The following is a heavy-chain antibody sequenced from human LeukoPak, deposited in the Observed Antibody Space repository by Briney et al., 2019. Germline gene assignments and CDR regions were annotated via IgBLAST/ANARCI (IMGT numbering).Heavy chain of an antibody. D-gene: IGHD7-27*01. Sequence: ASVKVSCKASGGTFSSYAISWVRQAPGQGLEWMGGIIPIFGTANYAQKFQGRVTITTDESTSTAYMELSSLRSEDMAVYYCARFGTGDGSFFDYWGQGTLVTVSS. CDR2: IIPIFGTA. CDR3: ARFGTGDGSFFDY. J-gene: IGHJ4*02. CDR1: GGTFSSYA. V-gene: IGHV1-69*05.